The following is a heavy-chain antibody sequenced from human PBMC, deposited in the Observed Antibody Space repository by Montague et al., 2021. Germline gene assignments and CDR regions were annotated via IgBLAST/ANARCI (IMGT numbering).Heavy chain of an antibody. CDR3: ARVSLGRAGVNIDV. D-gene: IGHD2-8*01. CDR1: GFTFTHFS. CDR2: IFSSNSKT. V-gene: IGHV3-11*06. Sequence: SLRLSCAASGFTFTHFSMTWVRQAPGKGLEWLSLIFSSNSKTQYADSVKGRFTISRDNSKNSVYLQMNNLRIEDTAVYYCARVSLGRAGVNIDVWGKGTTVTVSS. J-gene: IGHJ6*03.